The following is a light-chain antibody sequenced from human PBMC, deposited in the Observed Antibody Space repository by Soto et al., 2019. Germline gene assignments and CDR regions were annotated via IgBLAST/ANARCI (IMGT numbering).Light chain of an antibody. Sequence: EVVLTQSPGTLSLSAGERDTITCRASQSVGSSYVAWYQQKPGQAPRVLIYGASNRATGIPDRCSGGGSWTDFTLTISRLEPEDFAVYYCQQCGSSPWTFGQGTRLEIK. CDR1: QSVGSSY. CDR3: QQCGSSPWT. CDR2: GAS. V-gene: IGKV3-20*01. J-gene: IGKJ5*01.